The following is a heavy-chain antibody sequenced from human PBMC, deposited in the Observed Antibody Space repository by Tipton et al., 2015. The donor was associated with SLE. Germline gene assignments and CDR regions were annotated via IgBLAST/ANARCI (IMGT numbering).Heavy chain of an antibody. CDR3: AGDLQPAYGMAV. CDR2: ISYDGSNK. J-gene: IGHJ6*02. V-gene: IGHV3-30*04. Sequence: SLRLSCAASGFTFSSYAMHWVRQAPGKGLQWVAVISYDGSNKYYADSMKGRFTISRDNSKNTVYLQVNSLRAEDTAVYYCAGDLQPAYGMAVWGQGSTVTVSS. CDR1: GFTFSSYA.